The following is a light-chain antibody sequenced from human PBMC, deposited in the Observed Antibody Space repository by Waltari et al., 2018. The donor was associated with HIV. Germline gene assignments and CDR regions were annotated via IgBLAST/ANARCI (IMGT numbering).Light chain of an antibody. J-gene: IGLJ2*01. CDR3: SSYAANNTFVI. CDR1: SNDVGRYYF. Sequence: QSALTQPPSASGPPGPSVTISCTETSNDVGRYYFVSWYQLRPGTVPKLIIYEVTKRPSGVAVRFSGSKSGNTAPLTVSGLQNDDEADYYCSSYAANNTFVIFGGGTKLTVL. V-gene: IGLV2-8*01. CDR2: EVT.